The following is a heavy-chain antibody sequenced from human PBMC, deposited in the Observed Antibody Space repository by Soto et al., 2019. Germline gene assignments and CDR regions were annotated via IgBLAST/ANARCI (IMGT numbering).Heavy chain of an antibody. D-gene: IGHD2-2*01. CDR2: IYYSGSS. CDR3: ARYYCTSTTCYYFDY. J-gene: IGHJ4*02. CDR1: CGSISSYY. V-gene: IGHV4-59*01. Sequence: SETLSLTCTVSCGSISSYYWSWIRQPPGKGLEWIGYIYYSGSSNYNPSLKSRVTISVDTSKNQFSLKLNSVTAADTAVYYCARYYCTSTTCYYFDYWGQGTLVTVSS.